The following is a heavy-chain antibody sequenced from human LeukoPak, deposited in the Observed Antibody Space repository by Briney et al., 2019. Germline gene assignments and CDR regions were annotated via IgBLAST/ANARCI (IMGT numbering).Heavy chain of an antibody. CDR1: GFTFSSYA. Sequence: GGSLRLSCAASGFTFSSYAMHWVRQAPGKGLEWVAVISYDGSNKYYADSVKGRFTISRDNSKNTLYLQMNSLRAEDTAVYYCARVWSYYYDSSGYLDYWGQGTLVTVSS. D-gene: IGHD3-22*01. V-gene: IGHV3-30-3*01. CDR3: ARVWSYYYDSSGYLDY. J-gene: IGHJ4*02. CDR2: ISYDGSNK.